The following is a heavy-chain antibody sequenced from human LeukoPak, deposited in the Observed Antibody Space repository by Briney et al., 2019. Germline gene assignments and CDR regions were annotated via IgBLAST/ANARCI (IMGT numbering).Heavy chain of an antibody. CDR1: GYRFTTYW. CDR3: ARLYDSTGYYYTYAMDV. Sequence: GESLKISCKGSGYRFTTYWIAWVRQMPGKGLEWMGIIYPGDSDTRYSPSFQGQVTISADKSITTAYLQWSSLKASDTAMYYCARLYDSTGYYYTYAMDVWGQGNPGHRLL. J-gene: IGHJ6*02. D-gene: IGHD3-22*01. V-gene: IGHV5-51*01. CDR2: IYPGDSDT.